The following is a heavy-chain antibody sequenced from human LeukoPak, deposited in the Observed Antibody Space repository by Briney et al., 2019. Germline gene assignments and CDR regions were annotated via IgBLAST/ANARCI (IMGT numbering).Heavy chain of an antibody. CDR1: GDSVSTNSAA. CDR3: VRERASTFDY. D-gene: IGHD1-26*01. CDR2: TYYRSKWYN. J-gene: IGHJ4*02. V-gene: IGHV6-1*01. Sequence: SQTLSLTCGISGDSVSTNSAAWNWIRQSPSRGLEWLARTYYRSKWYNDYAVSVKGRITVNPDTSKNQFSLQLSSVTPEDTALYYCVRERASTFDYWGQGILVIVSS.